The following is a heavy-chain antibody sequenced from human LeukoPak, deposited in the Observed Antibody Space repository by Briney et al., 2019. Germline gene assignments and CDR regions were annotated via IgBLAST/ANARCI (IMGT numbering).Heavy chain of an antibody. CDR3: VRVSRIDYGANPEGDV. D-gene: IGHD4/OR15-4a*01. J-gene: IGHJ6*04. Sequence: SETLSLTCTVSGGSISNYYWNWIRQPAGKGLEWIGRKSVSGHTNYRSSLESRVTMSVDTSKNQFSLRLNSVTTADTAVYYCVRVSRIDYGANPEGDVWGKGITVIVSS. CDR1: GGSISNYY. CDR2: KSVSGHT. V-gene: IGHV4-4*07.